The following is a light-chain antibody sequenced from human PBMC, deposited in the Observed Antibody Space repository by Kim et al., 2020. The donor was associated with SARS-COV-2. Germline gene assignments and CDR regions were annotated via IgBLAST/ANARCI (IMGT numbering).Light chain of an antibody. Sequence: DIQMTQSPSSLSASVGERVTITCRASQSIRKYLNWYQEKPGAAPKLLIHSASSLQPGVPSRFSGSGSGTHFTLTISSLQPEDFATYYCQQSSSSPPTFGQGTKLEI. CDR3: QQSSSSPPT. CDR1: QSIRKY. J-gene: IGKJ2*01. CDR2: SAS. V-gene: IGKV1-39*01.